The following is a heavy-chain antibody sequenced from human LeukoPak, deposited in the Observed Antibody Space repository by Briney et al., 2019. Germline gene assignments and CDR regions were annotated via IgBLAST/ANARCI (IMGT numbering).Heavy chain of an antibody. CDR2: ISADGGTT. D-gene: IGHD2-15*01. J-gene: IGHJ6*03. CDR3: SRGSGVHYMDV. Sequence: GGSLRLSCAASGVSLSKYAVHWVRQAPARGLEYVSSISADGGTTYFANSLKGRFTFSRDHSKNLLYLHLGGLRVDDNAVYLCSRGSGVHYMDVWGKGTTVTVSS. CDR1: GVSLSKYA. V-gene: IGHV3-64*01.